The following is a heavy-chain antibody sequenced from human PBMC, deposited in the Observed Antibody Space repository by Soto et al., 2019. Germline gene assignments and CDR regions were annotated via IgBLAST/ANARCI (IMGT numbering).Heavy chain of an antibody. J-gene: IGHJ4*02. D-gene: IGHD6-13*01. CDR2: IYYSGST. V-gene: IGHV4-31*03. CDR1: GGSISSGGYY. CDR3: AREASIAAASRGVLYYFDY. Sequence: ASETLSLTCTVSGGSISSGGYYWSWIRQHPGKGLEWIGYIYYSGSTYYNPSLKSRVTISVDTSKNQFSLKLSSVTAADTAVYYCAREASIAAASRGVLYYFDYWGQGTLVTVSS.